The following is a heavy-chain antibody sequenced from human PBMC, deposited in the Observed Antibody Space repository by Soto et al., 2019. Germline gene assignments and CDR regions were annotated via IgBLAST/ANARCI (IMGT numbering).Heavy chain of an antibody. CDR1: GFAFSSYS. Sequence: PGGSLRLSCAASGFAFSSYSMNWVRQAPGKGLEWVSSISSSSSYIYYADSVKGRFTISRDNAKNSLYLQMNSLRAEDTAVYYCASNKAVAAFDIWGQGTMVTVSS. V-gene: IGHV3-21*04. D-gene: IGHD2-15*01. J-gene: IGHJ3*02. CDR2: ISSSSSYI. CDR3: ASNKAVAAFDI.